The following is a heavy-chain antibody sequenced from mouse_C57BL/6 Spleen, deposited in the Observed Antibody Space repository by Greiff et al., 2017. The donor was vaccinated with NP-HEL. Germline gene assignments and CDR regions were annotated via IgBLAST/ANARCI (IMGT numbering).Heavy chain of an antibody. Sequence: QVQLQQPGAELVKPGASVKMSCKASGYTFTSYWITWVKQRPGQGLEWIGDIYPGSGSTNYNEKFKSKATLTVDTSSSTAYMQLSSLTSEDSAVYYWARSWWDYYGSSYYFDYWGQGTTLTVSS. J-gene: IGHJ2*01. CDR1: GYTFTSYW. CDR2: IYPGSGST. V-gene: IGHV1-55*01. D-gene: IGHD1-1*01. CDR3: ARSWWDYYGSSYYFDY.